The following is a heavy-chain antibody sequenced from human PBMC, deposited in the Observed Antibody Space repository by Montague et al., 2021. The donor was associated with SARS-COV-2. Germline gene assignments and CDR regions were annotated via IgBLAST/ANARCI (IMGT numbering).Heavy chain of an antibody. Sequence: VKPTQTLTLTCTFSGFSLNTSGMCVSWIRQPPGKALEWLALIDWDEDQYYSTSLKTRLTISKDTSKNQVVLTMTNMDPIDAATYYCARSYGDYRDSYLDYWGQGTLVTVSS. CDR3: ARSYGDYRDSYLDY. CDR2: IDWDEDQ. CDR1: GFSLNTSGMC. J-gene: IGHJ4*02. D-gene: IGHD4-17*01. V-gene: IGHV2-70*01.